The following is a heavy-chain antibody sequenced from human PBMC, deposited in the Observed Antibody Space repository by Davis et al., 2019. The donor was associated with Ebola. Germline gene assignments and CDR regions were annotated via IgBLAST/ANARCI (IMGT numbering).Heavy chain of an antibody. V-gene: IGHV3-73*01. CDR2: IRSKANSYAT. J-gene: IGHJ4*02. Sequence: GGSLRLSCAASGFTFSSYGMHWVRQASGKGLEWVGRIRSKANSYATAYAASVKGRFTISRDDSKNTAYLQMNSLKTEDTAVYYCTANDYGDYGVDYWGQGTLVTVSS. D-gene: IGHD4-17*01. CDR1: GFTFSSYG. CDR3: TANDYGDYGVDY.